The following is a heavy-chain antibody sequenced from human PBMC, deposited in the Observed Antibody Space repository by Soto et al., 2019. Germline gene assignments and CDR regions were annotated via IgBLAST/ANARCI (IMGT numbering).Heavy chain of an antibody. V-gene: IGHV4-31*03. Sequence: SETLSLTCTVSGGSISSGGYYWSWIRQHPGKGLEWIGYIYYSGSTYYNPSLKSRVTISVDTSKNQFSLKLSSVTAADTAVYYRARVGARDPFDYWGQGTLVTVSS. CDR3: ARVGARDPFDY. CDR2: IYYSGST. J-gene: IGHJ4*02. D-gene: IGHD3-16*01. CDR1: GGSISSGGYY.